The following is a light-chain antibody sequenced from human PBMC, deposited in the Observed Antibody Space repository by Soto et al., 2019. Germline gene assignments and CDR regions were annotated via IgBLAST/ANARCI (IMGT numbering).Light chain of an antibody. V-gene: IGKV3-20*01. CDR1: QSIKNKS. Sequence: EIVLTQSPGTLSLSPGERATLSCRASQSIKNKSLAWYQQKPGQAPRLLIYGASHRDTGIPDRFSGSGSATDFTLTISRLEPEDFAVYHCQQYGSSPRTFGQGTTLEIK. CDR2: GAS. CDR3: QQYGSSPRT. J-gene: IGKJ2*01.